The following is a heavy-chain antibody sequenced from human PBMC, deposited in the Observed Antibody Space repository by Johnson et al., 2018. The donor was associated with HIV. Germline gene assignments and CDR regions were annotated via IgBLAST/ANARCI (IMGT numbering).Heavy chain of an antibody. CDR2: ISNSGSTA. J-gene: IGHJ3*02. D-gene: IGHD1-26*01. V-gene: IGHV3-11*04. CDR3: ARVRRREQKLDAFDI. Sequence: QEQLEESGGGVVQPGRSLRVSCAASGFTFNDYYMTWIRQAPGKGLEWISYISNSGSTADYADSVKGRFTISRDNSKNTLYLQMNSLRAEDTAVYYCARVRRREQKLDAFDIWGQGTMVTVSS. CDR1: GFTFNDYY.